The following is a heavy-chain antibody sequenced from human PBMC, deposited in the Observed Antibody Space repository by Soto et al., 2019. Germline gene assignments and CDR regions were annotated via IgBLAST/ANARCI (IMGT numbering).Heavy chain of an antibody. CDR3: ARHTQSSDYYGSGPYHMDV. CDR1: GGSISSYY. CDR2: IYYSGST. J-gene: IGHJ6*03. Sequence: SETLSLTCTVSGGSISSYYWSWIRQPPGKGLEWIGYIYYSGSTNYNPSLKSRVTISVDTSKNQFSLKLSSVTAADTAVYYCARHTQSSDYYGSGPYHMDVWGKGTTVTVSS. D-gene: IGHD3-10*01. V-gene: IGHV4-59*08.